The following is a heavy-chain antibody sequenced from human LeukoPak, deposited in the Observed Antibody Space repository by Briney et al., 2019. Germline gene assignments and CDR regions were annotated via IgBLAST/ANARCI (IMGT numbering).Heavy chain of an antibody. CDR2: INQSGST. D-gene: IGHD3-22*01. CDR1: GGSFSGYY. V-gene: IGHV4-34*01. J-gene: IGHJ5*02. Sequence: SETVSLTCAVYGGSFSGYYWSWIRQPPGKGLEWIGEINQSGSTNYNPSLKSRVTISVDTSKNQFSLKLSSVTAADTAVYYCARIVITPLFDPWGQGTHVGDSS. CDR3: ARIVITPLFDP.